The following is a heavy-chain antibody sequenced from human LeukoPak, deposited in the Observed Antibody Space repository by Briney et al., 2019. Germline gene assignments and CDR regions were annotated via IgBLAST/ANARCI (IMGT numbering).Heavy chain of an antibody. CDR1: GFAFSSNW. CDR2: ISTDARTI. Sequence: GGSLRLSCAASGFAFSSNWMHWVRQAPGKGLVWVSHISTDARTITYAAFVKGRFTISRDNAKNTLYLQMNSLRAEDTALYYCVRGQATAWGLDYWGQGTLVAVSS. D-gene: IGHD6-13*01. V-gene: IGHV3-74*01. CDR3: VRGQATAWGLDY. J-gene: IGHJ4*02.